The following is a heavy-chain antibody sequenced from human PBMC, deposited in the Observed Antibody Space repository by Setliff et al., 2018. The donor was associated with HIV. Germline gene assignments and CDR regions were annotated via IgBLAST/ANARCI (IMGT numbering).Heavy chain of an antibody. V-gene: IGHV4-4*07. J-gene: IGHJ6*03. D-gene: IGHD3-3*01. CDR3: ARDDLSYYNFWSGSSNMDV. CDR2: IYTSGST. CDR1: GGSMNANH. Sequence: SETLSLTCTVSGGSMNANHWSWIRQPAGKGLEWIGHIYTSGSTNYNPSLKSRVTISVDTSKNQFSLKLSSVTAADTAVYYCARDDLSYYNFWSGSSNMDVWGKGTTVTVSS.